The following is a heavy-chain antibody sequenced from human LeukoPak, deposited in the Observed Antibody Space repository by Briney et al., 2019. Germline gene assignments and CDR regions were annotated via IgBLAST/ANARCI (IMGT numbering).Heavy chain of an antibody. CDR2: ISLTTDFI. J-gene: IGHJ3*02. Sequence: GGSLRLSCAASGFTFSSYGIHWVRQAPGKGLEWLSYISLTTDFIYYSDSVKGRFTISRDNAKNSLYLQMNSLRAEDTAVYYCAREPVYSNSWGAFDIWGQGTMVTVSS. D-gene: IGHD2/OR15-2a*01. CDR1: GFTFSSYG. CDR3: AREPVYSNSWGAFDI. V-gene: IGHV3-48*01.